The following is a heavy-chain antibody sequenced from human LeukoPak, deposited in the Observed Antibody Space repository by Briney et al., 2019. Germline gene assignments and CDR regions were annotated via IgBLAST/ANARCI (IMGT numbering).Heavy chain of an antibody. CDR2: ISASGVST. J-gene: IGHJ4*02. D-gene: IGHD3-22*01. V-gene: IGHV3-23*01. CDR3: AKHLNHYESRGYYDY. Sequence: GGSLRLSCAASGFTFSRYAMSWVRQAPGKGLQVVSAISASGVSTYSADSAKGRFTISRDNSKNTLYLQVNSLRDEDTALYYCAKHLNHYESRGYYDYWGQGALVIVSS. CDR1: GFTFSRYA.